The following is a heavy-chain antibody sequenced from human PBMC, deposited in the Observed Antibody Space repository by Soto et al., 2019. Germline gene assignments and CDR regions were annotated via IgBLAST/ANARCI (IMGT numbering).Heavy chain of an antibody. CDR2: INHSGST. V-gene: IGHV4-34*01. J-gene: IGHJ5*02. Sequence: SETLSLTCTIYGGSVSNYYWGWIRQPPGKGLEWIGEINHSGSTNYNPSLKSRVTISVDTSKNQFSLKVTSVTAADTAVYYCATTLQPRSSLNWFDPWGQGTPVT. CDR3: ATTLQPRSSLNWFDP. CDR1: GGSVSNYY. D-gene: IGHD6-13*01.